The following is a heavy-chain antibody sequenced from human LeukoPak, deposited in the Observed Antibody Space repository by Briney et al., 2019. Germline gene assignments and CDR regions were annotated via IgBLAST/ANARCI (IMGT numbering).Heavy chain of an antibody. CDR1: GGSFSGYY. Sequence: PSETLPLTCAVYGGSFSGYYWSWIRQPPGKGLEWIGEINHSGGTNYNPSPKSRVTISVDTSKNQFSLKLSSVTAADTAVYYCARVLHDSSGYYFDYWGQGTLVTVSS. D-gene: IGHD3-22*01. J-gene: IGHJ4*02. V-gene: IGHV4-34*01. CDR3: ARVLHDSSGYYFDY. CDR2: INHSGGT.